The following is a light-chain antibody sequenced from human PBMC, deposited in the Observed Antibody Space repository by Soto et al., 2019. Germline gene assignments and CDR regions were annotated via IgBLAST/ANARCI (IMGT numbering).Light chain of an antibody. CDR3: AAWDDYLNGVV. V-gene: IGLV1-44*01. CDR1: TGAVTSTHY. Sequence: QTVVTQEPSLTVSPGGTVTLTCASSTGAVTSTHYPNWYQQLPGTGPRLLIYGTNQRPSGVPDRFSGSKSGTSASLAISGLQSEDEADYYCAAWDDYLNGVVFGGGTKLTVL. CDR2: GTN. J-gene: IGLJ2*01.